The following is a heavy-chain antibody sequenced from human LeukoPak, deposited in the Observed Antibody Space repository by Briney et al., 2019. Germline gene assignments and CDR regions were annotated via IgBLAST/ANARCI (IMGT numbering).Heavy chain of an antibody. CDR1: GFTFSSYG. CDR2: IWCDGSNK. CDR3: ARPHDSSGYYRYWFDY. J-gene: IGHJ4*02. D-gene: IGHD3-22*01. Sequence: SGGSLRLSCAASGFTFSSYGMHWVRQAPGKGLEWVAVIWCDGSNKYYADSVKGRFTISRDNSKNTLYLQMNSLRAEDTAVYYCARPHDSSGYYRYWFDYWGQGTLVTVSS. V-gene: IGHV3-33*01.